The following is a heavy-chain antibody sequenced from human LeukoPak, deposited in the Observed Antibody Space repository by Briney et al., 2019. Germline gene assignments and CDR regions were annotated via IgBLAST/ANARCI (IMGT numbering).Heavy chain of an antibody. Sequence: GGSLRLSCAASGFIFSGYGMHWVRQAPGKGLEWVSVIYSGGSTFYADSVKGRFTISRDNSKNTLYLQMNSLRAEDTAVYYCASDSYSPEYFQHWGQGTLVTVSS. CDR1: GFIFSGYG. CDR3: ASDSYSPEYFQH. V-gene: IGHV3-66*01. CDR2: IYSGGST. J-gene: IGHJ1*01. D-gene: IGHD2-15*01.